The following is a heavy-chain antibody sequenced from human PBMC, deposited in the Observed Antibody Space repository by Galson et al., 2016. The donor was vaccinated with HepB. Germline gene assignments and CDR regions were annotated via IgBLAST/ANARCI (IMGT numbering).Heavy chain of an antibody. CDR2: ISFDSTTT. CDR3: TGDVGGGLRPFDY. J-gene: IGHJ4*02. Sequence: SLRLSCAASGFTFGRYSMNWVRQAPGKGLEWVSYISFDSTTTYYAASQRGRFTISRNNAKNSLYLQMNGLRDDDAAVYYCTGDVGGGLRPFDYWGQGTLVTVSS. CDR1: GFTFGRYS. V-gene: IGHV3-48*02. D-gene: IGHD4-17*01.